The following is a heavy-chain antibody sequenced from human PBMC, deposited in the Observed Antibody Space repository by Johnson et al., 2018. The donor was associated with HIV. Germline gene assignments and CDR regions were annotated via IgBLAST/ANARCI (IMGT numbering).Heavy chain of an antibody. V-gene: IGHV3-66*01. D-gene: IGHD3-22*01. CDR2: IYSGGST. Sequence: VQLVESGGGVVQPGGSLRLSCAASGFTVSSNYMSWVRQAPGKGLEWVSVIYSGGSTYYADSVKGRFTISRANSKNTLYLQMNSLRAEDTAVYYCARGEYYYDSSGYSNTPDAFDIWGQGTMVTVSS. CDR1: GFTVSSNY. CDR3: ARGEYYYDSSGYSNTPDAFDI. J-gene: IGHJ3*02.